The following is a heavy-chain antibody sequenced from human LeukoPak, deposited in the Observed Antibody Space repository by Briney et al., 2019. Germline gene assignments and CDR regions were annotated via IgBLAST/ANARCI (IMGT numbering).Heavy chain of an antibody. CDR1: GSTFSGYY. CDR3: ATSGTVRGMDV. CDR2: INPNSGGT. V-gene: IGHV1-2*02. J-gene: IGHJ6*02. D-gene: IGHD3-10*01. Sequence: ASVKVSCKASGSTFSGYYMHWVRQAPGQGLEWMGWINPNSGGTSYAQKFQGRVTMTRDTSISTAYMELSRLRSDDSAVYYCATSGTVRGMDVWGQGTTVTVSS.